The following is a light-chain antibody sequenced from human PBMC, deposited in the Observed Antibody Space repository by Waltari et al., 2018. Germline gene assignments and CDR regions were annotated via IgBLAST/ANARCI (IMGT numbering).Light chain of an antibody. CDR2: VNSDGSH. CDR3: QAWDSVTHVV. J-gene: IGLJ2*01. V-gene: IGLV4-69*01. CDR1: SGHSSYT. Sequence: QLVVTQSPSASASLGASVKLTCSLSSGHSSYTIACLQKQPEKGPRYVMKVNSDGSHDKGDGIPDRFSGSSSGAERYLTISSLQSEDEADYYCQAWDSVTHVVFGGGTKLTVL.